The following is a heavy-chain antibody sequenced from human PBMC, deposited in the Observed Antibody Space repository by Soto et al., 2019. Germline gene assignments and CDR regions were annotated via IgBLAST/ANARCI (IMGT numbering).Heavy chain of an antibody. J-gene: IGHJ6*02. V-gene: IGHV3-73*02. CDR2: IRSKANSYAT. CDR3: TSSALIDYYYYYGMDV. D-gene: IGHD3-22*01. CDR1: GFTFSGSA. Sequence: EVKLVESGGGLVQPGGSLKLSCAASGFTFSGSAMHWVRQASGKGLEWVRRIRSKANSYATAYAASVKGRFTISRDDSKNTAYLQMNSLKTEDTAVYYCTSSALIDYYYYYGMDVWGQGTTVTVSS.